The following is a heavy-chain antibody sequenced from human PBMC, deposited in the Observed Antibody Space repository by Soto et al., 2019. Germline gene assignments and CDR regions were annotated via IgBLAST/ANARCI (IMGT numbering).Heavy chain of an antibody. D-gene: IGHD3-16*01. Sequence: ASVKVSCKAIGYSFTSHYMHWVRQAPGQGLEWMGTIYPGGVNIGYAQKFKGRVTMTKDTSTSTVYMELNSLTSEDTAVYYCAREQSWHVLVWWFDPWGLG. CDR3: AREQSWHVLVWWFDP. CDR1: GYSFTSHY. J-gene: IGHJ5*02. V-gene: IGHV1-46*03. CDR2: IYPGGVNI.